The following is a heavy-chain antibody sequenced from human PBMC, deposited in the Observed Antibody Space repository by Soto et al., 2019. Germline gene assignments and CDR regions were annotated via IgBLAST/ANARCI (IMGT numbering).Heavy chain of an antibody. CDR3: ARVSIAAAGYYYYGMDV. CDR2: IIPIFGTA. CDR1: GGTFSSYA. D-gene: IGHD6-13*01. Sequence: QVQLVQSGAEVKKPGSAVKVSCKASGGTFSSYAISWVRQAPGQGLEWMGGIIPIFGTANYAQKFQGRVTITADESTSTAYMELSRLRSVDTAVYYCARVSIAAAGYYYYGMDVWGQGTTVTVSS. J-gene: IGHJ6*02. V-gene: IGHV1-69*01.